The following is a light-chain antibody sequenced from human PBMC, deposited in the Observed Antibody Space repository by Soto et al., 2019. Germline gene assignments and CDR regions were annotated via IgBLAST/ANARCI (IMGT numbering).Light chain of an antibody. CDR2: AAS. V-gene: IGKV1-9*01. CDR3: QQVNSYPLT. Sequence: DIQLTQSPSFLSASVGDRVTITCRASQGIRSSLAWYQQKPGSAPKLLIYAASTLQSGVPSRFSGSGSGTEFTLTITSLQPEDFATYYCQQVNSYPLTFGGGTKVDIK. J-gene: IGKJ4*01. CDR1: QGIRSS.